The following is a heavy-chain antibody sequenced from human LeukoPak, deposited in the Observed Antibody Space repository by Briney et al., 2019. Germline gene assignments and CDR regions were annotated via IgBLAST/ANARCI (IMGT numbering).Heavy chain of an antibody. D-gene: IGHD2-21*02. Sequence: GGSLRLSCAASGFTLSSYAMTWVRQAPGKGREWVSSISVSGSNTYYADSVQGRFTISRDSSKNTLYLQMNSLRAEDTAVYFCAKARIVIVTAIPFDFWGQGALVTVSS. J-gene: IGHJ4*02. CDR3: AKARIVIVTAIPFDF. CDR1: GFTLSSYA. CDR2: ISVSGSNT. V-gene: IGHV3-23*01.